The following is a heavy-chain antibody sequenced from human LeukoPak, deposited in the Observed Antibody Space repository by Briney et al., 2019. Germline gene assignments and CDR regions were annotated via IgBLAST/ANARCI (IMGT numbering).Heavy chain of an antibody. Sequence: GGSLSLSCAASGFTFSNYWMHWVRQAPGKGLVWVSRIKSDGTSINYADYVKGPLTISTSNAKNRLFLQVNSLRAEDTAVYFCARGHCSGGRCHSVGYYGIDLWARGTALTVSS. CDR3: ARGHCSGGRCHSVGYYGIDL. V-gene: IGHV3-74*01. J-gene: IGHJ6*02. CDR2: IKSDGTSI. D-gene: IGHD2-15*01. CDR1: GFTFSNYW.